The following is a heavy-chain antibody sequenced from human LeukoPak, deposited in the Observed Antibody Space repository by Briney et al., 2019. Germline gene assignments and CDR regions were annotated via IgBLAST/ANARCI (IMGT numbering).Heavy chain of an antibody. Sequence: GGSLGLPCVASGFTFSNSWMHWVRQGPGKGPVWVSVVNTDGSYTNYADSVKGRFTISRDNAKSTLYLQMDSLRDEDTALYYCARGYSNAWLNWFDPWGQGTLVTVSS. CDR1: GFTFSNSW. CDR3: ARGYSNAWLNWFDP. V-gene: IGHV3-74*01. CDR2: VNTDGSYT. J-gene: IGHJ5*02. D-gene: IGHD1-26*01.